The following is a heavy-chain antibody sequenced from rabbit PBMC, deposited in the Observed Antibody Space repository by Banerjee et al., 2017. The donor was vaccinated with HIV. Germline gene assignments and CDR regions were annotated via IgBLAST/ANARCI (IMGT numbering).Heavy chain of an antibody. Sequence: QEQLKESGGGLVQPGGSLKLSCKASGFDFSSYYMSWVRQAPGKGLEWIACIYADSSGSTYYASWAKGRFTISKTSSTTVTLQMTSLTAADTATYFCARSYNYYSDFNFWGQGTLVTVS. V-gene: IGHV1S45*01. CDR2: IYADSSGST. J-gene: IGHJ4*01. D-gene: IGHD1-1*01. CDR3: ARSYNYYSDFNF. CDR1: GFDFSSYYM.